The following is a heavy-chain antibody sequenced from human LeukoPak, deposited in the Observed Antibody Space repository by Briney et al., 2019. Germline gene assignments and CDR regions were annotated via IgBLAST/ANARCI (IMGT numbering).Heavy chain of an antibody. CDR3: ASWDRGGSSGYYYLGY. D-gene: IGHD3-22*01. V-gene: IGHV4-59*01. CDR2: IYYSGST. J-gene: IGHJ4*02. Sequence: SETLSLTCTVSGGSISSYYWSWIRQPPGKGLEWIGYIYYSGSTNYNPSLKSRVTISVDTSKNQFSLKLSSVTAADTAVYYCASWDRGGSSGYYYLGYWGQGTLVTVSS. CDR1: GGSISSYY.